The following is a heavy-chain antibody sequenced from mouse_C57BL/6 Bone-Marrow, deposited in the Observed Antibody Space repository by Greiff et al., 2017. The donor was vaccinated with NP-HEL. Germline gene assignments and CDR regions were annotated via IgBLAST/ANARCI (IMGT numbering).Heavy chain of an antibody. D-gene: IGHD2-5*01. J-gene: IGHJ1*03. V-gene: IGHV1-15*01. Sequence: QVQLQQSGAELVRPGASVTLSCKASGYTFTDYEMHWVKQTPVHGLEWIGAIDPETGGTAYNQKFKGKAILTADKSSSTAYMELRSLTSEDSAVYYCTRRPIVINWYFDVWGTGTTVTVSS. CDR3: TRRPIVINWYFDV. CDR2: IDPETGGT. CDR1: GYTFTDYE.